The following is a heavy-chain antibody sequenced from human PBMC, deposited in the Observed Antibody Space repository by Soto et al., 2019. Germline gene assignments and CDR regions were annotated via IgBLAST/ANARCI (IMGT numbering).Heavy chain of an antibody. CDR1: GYTFTSYG. D-gene: IGHD6-13*01. CDR2: ISAYNGNT. CDR3: ARVSPSSRAAEP. J-gene: IGHJ4*02. Sequence: ASVKVSCKASGYTFTSYGISWVRQAPGQGLEWMGWISAYNGNTNYVQSLQGRVTMTTDTSTTTAYMELRSLKSDDTAVYYCARVSPSSRAAEPWGQGTLVTVSS. V-gene: IGHV1-18*01.